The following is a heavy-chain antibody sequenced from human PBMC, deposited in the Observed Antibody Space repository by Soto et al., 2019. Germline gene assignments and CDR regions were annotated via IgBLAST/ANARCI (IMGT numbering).Heavy chain of an antibody. CDR2: IMPIFRTP. D-gene: IGHD1-1*01. Sequence: QVQLEQSGAEVKKPGSSVKVSCKASGGTFRNSAISWVRQAPGQGLEWMGGIMPIFRTPDYSQKFQGRVIITADESTSTAYMELSGLRSDDTAVYYCARDNDRPQLGGNYYYILDVWGQGTTVTVSS. CDR1: GGTFRNSA. V-gene: IGHV1-69*12. J-gene: IGHJ6*02. CDR3: ARDNDRPQLGGNYYYILDV.